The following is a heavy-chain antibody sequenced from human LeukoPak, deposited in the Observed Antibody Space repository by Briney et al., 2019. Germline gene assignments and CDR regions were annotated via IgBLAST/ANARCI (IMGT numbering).Heavy chain of an antibody. V-gene: IGHV3-66*01. CDR2: IYSGGST. Sequence: GGSLRLSCAASGFTFSNNYMNWVRQAPGKGLEWVSLIYSGGSTYYADSVKGRFTISRDNSKNTLYLQMNSLRAEDTAVYYCARAFSGYFDYWGQGTLVTVSS. CDR1: GFTFSNNY. CDR3: ARAFSGYFDY. J-gene: IGHJ4*02.